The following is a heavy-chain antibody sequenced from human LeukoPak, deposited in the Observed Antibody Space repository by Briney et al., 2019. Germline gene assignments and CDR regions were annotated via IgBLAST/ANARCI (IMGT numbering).Heavy chain of an antibody. D-gene: IGHD3-3*01. J-gene: IGHJ4*02. V-gene: IGHV1-69*13. Sequence: SVKVSCKASGGTFISYAISWVRQAPGQGLEWMGGIIPIFGTANYAQKFQGRVTITADESTSTAYMELSSLRSEDTAVYYCAINPTIFGVVSFDYWGQGTLVTVSS. CDR2: IIPIFGTA. CDR3: AINPTIFGVVSFDY. CDR1: GGTFISYA.